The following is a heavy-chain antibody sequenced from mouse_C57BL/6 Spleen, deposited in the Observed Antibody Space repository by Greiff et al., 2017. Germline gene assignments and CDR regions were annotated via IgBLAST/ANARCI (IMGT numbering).Heavy chain of an antibody. Sequence: EVKLVESGGGLVKPGGSLKLSCAASGFTFSSYAMSWVRQTPEKRLEWVATISDGGSYTYYPDNVKGRFTISRDNAKNNLYLQMSHLKSEDTAMYYCARGRGGAMDYWGQGTSVTVSS. J-gene: IGHJ4*01. CDR2: ISDGGSYT. CDR1: GFTFSSYA. V-gene: IGHV5-4*03. CDR3: ARGRGGAMDY.